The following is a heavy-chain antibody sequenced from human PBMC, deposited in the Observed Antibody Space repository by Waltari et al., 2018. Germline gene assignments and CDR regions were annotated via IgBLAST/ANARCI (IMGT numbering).Heavy chain of an antibody. Sequence: EVQLVESGGGLVKPGGSLRLSCAASGFTFSTFSMNWVRQAPGKGLEWVSSISSSSSYIYYADSVKGRFTISRDNAKNSLYLQMNSLRAEDTAVYYCARSVEDCSSTSCYTAEYFQHWGQGTLVTVSS. CDR2: ISSSSSYI. J-gene: IGHJ1*01. D-gene: IGHD2-2*02. CDR3: ARSVEDCSSTSCYTAEYFQH. V-gene: IGHV3-21*01. CDR1: GFTFSTFS.